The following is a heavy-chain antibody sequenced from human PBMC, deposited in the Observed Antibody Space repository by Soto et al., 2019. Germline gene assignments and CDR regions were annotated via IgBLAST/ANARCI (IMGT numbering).Heavy chain of an antibody. V-gene: IGHV3-30*18. CDR1: GFTFSSYG. Sequence: GGSLRLSRAASGFTFSSYGMHWVRQAPGKGLEWVAVISYDGSNKYYADSVKGRFTISRDNSKNTLYLQMNSLRAEDTAVYYCAKAKEEYSGSYFDYWGQGTLVTVSS. D-gene: IGHD1-26*01. J-gene: IGHJ4*02. CDR3: AKAKEEYSGSYFDY. CDR2: ISYDGSNK.